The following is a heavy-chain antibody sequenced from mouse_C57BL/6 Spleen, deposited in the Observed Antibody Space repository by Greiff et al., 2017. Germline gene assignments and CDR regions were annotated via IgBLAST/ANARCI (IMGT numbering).Heavy chain of an antibody. CDR2: IDPPDSYT. Sequence: QVQLQQPGAELVMPGASVKLSCKASGYTFTSYWMHWVKQRPGQGLEWIGEIDPPDSYTNYNQKFKGKSTLTVDKSSSTAYMQLSSLTSEDSAVYYCARSRDMDYWGQGTSVTVSS. J-gene: IGHJ4*01. CDR1: GYTFTSYW. V-gene: IGHV1-69*01. CDR3: ARSRDMDY.